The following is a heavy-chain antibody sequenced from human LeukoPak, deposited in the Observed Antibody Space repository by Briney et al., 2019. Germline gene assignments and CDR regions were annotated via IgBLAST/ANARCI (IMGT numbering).Heavy chain of an antibody. J-gene: IGHJ6*04. CDR2: ISGSGSTK. CDR1: GFAFSKYE. D-gene: IGHD4-17*01. CDR3: ARGPDYGEAMDV. V-gene: IGHV3-48*03. Sequence: PGGSLRLSCAASGFAFSKYEMNWVRQAPGKGLEWVSYISGSGSTKYYADSVKGRFTISRDNAKNSLYLQMNSLRAEDTALYYCARGPDYGEAMDVWGKGTTVTVSS.